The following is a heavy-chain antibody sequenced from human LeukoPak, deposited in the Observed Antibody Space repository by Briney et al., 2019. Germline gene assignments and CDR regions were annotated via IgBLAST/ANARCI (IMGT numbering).Heavy chain of an antibody. D-gene: IGHD1-26*01. CDR1: GFTFSSYA. CDR3: AREGRVIVGATGYFDY. V-gene: IGHV3-30*04. J-gene: IGHJ4*02. Sequence: PGRSLRLSCAASGFTFSSYAMHWVRQAPGKGLEWVAVISYDGSNKYYADSVKGRFTISRDNSKNTLYLQMNSLRAEDTAVYYCAREGRVIVGATGYFDYWGQGTLATVSS. CDR2: ISYDGSNK.